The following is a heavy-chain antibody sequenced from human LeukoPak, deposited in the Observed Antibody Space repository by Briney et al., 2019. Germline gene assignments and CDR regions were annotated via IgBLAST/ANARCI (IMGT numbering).Heavy chain of an antibody. CDR3: ARDSGGRVAAAGIFDY. V-gene: IGHV4-31*03. J-gene: IGHJ4*02. D-gene: IGHD6-13*01. Sequence: SETLSLTCTVSGGSISSGGYYWSWIRQHPGKGLEWIGYIYYSGSTYYNPSLKSRVTISVDTSKNQFSLKLSSVTAADTAVYYCARDSGGRVAAAGIFDYWGQGTLVTVSS. CDR2: IYYSGST. CDR1: GGSISSGGYY.